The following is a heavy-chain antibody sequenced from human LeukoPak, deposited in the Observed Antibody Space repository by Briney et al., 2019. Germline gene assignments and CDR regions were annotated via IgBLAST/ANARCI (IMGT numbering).Heavy chain of an antibody. CDR2: VSKSGGTT. V-gene: IGHV3-23*01. J-gene: IGHJ5*02. Sequence: GGSLRLSCAASGFTFSSYAMSRVRQAPGKGLEWVSAVSKSGGTTYYADSVKGRFTISRDNSKNTMSLQMNSLRAEDTAVYYCAKVATGPWGQGTLVTVSS. CDR3: AKVATGP. D-gene: IGHD5-12*01. CDR1: GFTFSSYA.